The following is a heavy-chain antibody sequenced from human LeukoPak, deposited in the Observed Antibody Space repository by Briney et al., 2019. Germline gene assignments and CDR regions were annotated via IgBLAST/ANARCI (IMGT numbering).Heavy chain of an antibody. D-gene: IGHD4-23*01. CDR3: ARRKGPYGGNSVYLDY. CDR2: IIPILGIA. CDR1: GGTFSSYA. V-gene: IGHV1-69*04. J-gene: IGHJ4*02. Sequence: SVKVSCKASGGTFSSYAISWVRQAPGQGLEWMGRIIPILGIANYAQKFQGRVTITADKSTSTAYMELSSLRSEDTAVYYCARRKGPYGGNSVYLDYWGQGTLVTVSS.